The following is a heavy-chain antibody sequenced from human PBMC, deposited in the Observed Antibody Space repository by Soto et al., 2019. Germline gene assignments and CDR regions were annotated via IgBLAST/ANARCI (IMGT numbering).Heavy chain of an antibody. J-gene: IGHJ6*02. CDR3: ARVEAVAGLYNYHGLDV. D-gene: IGHD6-19*01. V-gene: IGHV1-69*12. CDR1: GGTFSNYA. CDR2: IVPIFGTT. Sequence: QVQLVQSGAEVKKPGFSVKVSCKVSGGTFSNYAIDWVRLAPGHGLEWMGGIVPIFGTTYYTQKFQGRATLIADDSTTTAYLEMSSLRSEDTAIYYCARVEAVAGLYNYHGLDVWGQGTAVTVSS.